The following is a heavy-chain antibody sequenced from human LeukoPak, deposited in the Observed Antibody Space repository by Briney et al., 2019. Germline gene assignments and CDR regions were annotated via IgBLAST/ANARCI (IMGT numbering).Heavy chain of an antibody. CDR3: ANIPEEVVAATGTGHFDY. Sequence: GGSLRLSCAASGFTFSNYDMHWVRQAPGKGLEWVAVISYDGSNRYYADSVNGRFTISRDNSKNTLYLQMSSLRAEDTAVYYCANIPEEVVAATGTGHFDYWGQGTLVTVSS. V-gene: IGHV3-30*18. J-gene: IGHJ4*02. CDR2: ISYDGSNR. CDR1: GFTFSNYD. D-gene: IGHD2-15*01.